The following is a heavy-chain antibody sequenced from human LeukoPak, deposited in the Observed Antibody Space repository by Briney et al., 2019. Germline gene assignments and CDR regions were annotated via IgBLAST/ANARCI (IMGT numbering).Heavy chain of an antibody. CDR2: IYHSGST. Sequence: PSETLSLTCTVSGYSISSGYYWGWIRQPPGKGLEWIGSIYHSGSTYYNPSLKSRVTISVDTSKNQFSLKLSSVTAADTAVYYCARDQAIAADWGQGTLSPSP. CDR1: GYSISSGYY. D-gene: IGHD6-13*01. J-gene: IGHJ4*02. V-gene: IGHV4-38-2*02. CDR3: ARDQAIAAD.